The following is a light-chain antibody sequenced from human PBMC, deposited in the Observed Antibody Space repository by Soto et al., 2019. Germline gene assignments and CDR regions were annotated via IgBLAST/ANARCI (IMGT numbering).Light chain of an antibody. CDR2: RAS. CDR3: LQYHNLWA. CDR1: QNIYSN. V-gene: IGKV3-15*01. J-gene: IGKJ1*01. Sequence: IVMTQSPATLSVSPGERATLSCRASQNIYSNVAWYQQRPGQAPRLLIYRASTRAPGIPARFSGSGSGTAFTLTISSLQSEDFTVYSCLQYHNLWAFGQGTKVEIK.